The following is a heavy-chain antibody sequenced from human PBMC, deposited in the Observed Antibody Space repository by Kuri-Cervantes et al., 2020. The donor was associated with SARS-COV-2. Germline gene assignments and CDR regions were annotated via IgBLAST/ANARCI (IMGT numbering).Heavy chain of an antibody. CDR1: GGSISSGSYY. Sequence: SETLSLTCTVSGGSISSGSYYWSWIRQPARKGLEWIGRIYTSGSTNYNPSLKSRVTISVDTSKNQFTLKLSSVTAADTAVYYCASNPNYDFWSGYFDYWGQGTLVTVSS. CDR2: IYTSGST. V-gene: IGHV4-61*02. CDR3: ASNPNYDFWSGYFDY. D-gene: IGHD3-3*01. J-gene: IGHJ4*02.